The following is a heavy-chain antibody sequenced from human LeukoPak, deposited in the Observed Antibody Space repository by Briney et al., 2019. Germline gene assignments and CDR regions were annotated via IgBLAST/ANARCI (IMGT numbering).Heavy chain of an antibody. Sequence: SETLSLTCTVSGGSISSYYWSWIRQPPGKGLEWIGYIYYSGSTNYNPSLKSRVTISVDTSKNQFSLKVTSVIAADTAVYFCARFPYSGISHYFDYWGQGALDTVSS. CDR3: ARFPYSGISHYFDY. CDR1: GGSISSYY. V-gene: IGHV4-59*01. D-gene: IGHD1-26*01. J-gene: IGHJ4*02. CDR2: IYYSGST.